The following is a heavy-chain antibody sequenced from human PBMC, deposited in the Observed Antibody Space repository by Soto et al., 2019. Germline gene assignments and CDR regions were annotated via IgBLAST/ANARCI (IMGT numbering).Heavy chain of an antibody. CDR1: GYSFTRYG. CDR2: INAYNGNT. CDR3: AMVDVYVTPSPQDV. V-gene: IGHV1-18*01. Sequence: QVQLVQSGAEVKNPGASVKVSCKASGYSFTRYGIGWARPAPGQGLEWMGWINAYNGNTNDAQTLQVRLTLTTDTSTTTAYMELRSLRSNDEAIYYCAMVDVYVTPSPQDVWGQGTTVTVSS. D-gene: IGHD3-16*01. J-gene: IGHJ6*02.